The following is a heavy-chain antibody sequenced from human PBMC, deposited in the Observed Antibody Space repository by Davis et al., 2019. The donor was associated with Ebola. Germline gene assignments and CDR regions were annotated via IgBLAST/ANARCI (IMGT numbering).Heavy chain of an antibody. CDR1: GFSFSTFG. CDR2: ISYDGSNQ. D-gene: IGHD3-9*01. CDR3: AKGELVITRGYFDY. Sequence: PGGSLRLSCAASGFSFSTFGMHWVRQAPGKGLEWLAVISYDGSNQYYADSVKGRFTISRDNSKNTLFLQMSSLRAEDTAIYYCAKGELVITRGYFDYWGQGILVTVSS. J-gene: IGHJ4*02. V-gene: IGHV3-30*18.